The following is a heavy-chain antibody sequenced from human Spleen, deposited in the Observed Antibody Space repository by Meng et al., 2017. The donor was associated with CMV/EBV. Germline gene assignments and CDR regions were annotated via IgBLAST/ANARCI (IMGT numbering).Heavy chain of an antibody. D-gene: IGHD4-23*01. V-gene: IGHV3-69-1*01. CDR2: VRDVRS. CDR1: GFTVSSNY. Sequence: GESLKISCAASGFTVSSNYMSWVRQAPGKGLEWVAAVRDVRSYYAESLKGRFTISRDNAKNSLHLQMDSLRVEDTALYYCVREFAGYGGQYYVDSWGQGTLVTVSS. J-gene: IGHJ4*02. CDR3: VREFAGYGGQYYVDS.